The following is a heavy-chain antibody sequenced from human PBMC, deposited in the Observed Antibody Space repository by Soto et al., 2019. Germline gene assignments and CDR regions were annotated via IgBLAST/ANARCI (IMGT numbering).Heavy chain of an antibody. CDR2: ITSDTTFT. CDR3: VRNSSRLDY. CDR1: GFTFNSYS. D-gene: IGHD2-2*01. V-gene: IGHV3-21*01. J-gene: IGHJ4*02. Sequence: EVQLVETGGGLVKPGGSLRVSCAASGFTFNSYSMAWVHQAPGKGLEWVSSITSDTTFTLYADSVKGRFTMSRDNAKNSLYLQMSSLRGEDTAVYYCVRNSSRLDYWGQGAPVTVSS.